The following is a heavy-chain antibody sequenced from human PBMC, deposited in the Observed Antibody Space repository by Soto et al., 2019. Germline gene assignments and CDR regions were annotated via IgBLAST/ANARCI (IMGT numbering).Heavy chain of an antibody. CDR3: ARGRGMDV. CDR2: IKQDGSEK. Sequence: EVQLVESGGGLVQPGGSLRLSCAASGFSFSSYWMSWGRQAPGKGLEWVASIKQDGSEKQYVDSVKGRFTISRDNVKNSLYLQMNSLRAEDTAVYYCARGRGMDVWGQGTTVTVSS. J-gene: IGHJ6*02. CDR1: GFSFSSYW. V-gene: IGHV3-7*01.